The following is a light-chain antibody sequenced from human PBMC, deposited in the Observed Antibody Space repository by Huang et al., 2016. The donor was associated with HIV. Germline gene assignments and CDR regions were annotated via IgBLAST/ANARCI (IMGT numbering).Light chain of an antibody. CDR3: QQYNDWRT. V-gene: IGKV3-15*01. CDR2: GAF. CDR1: QSVSRN. J-gene: IGKJ1*01. Sequence: EIVLTQSPATLSVSPGERATLSCRASQSVSRNLAWYQQKPGQTPRLLIDGAFTRAIGIPARFSGSGSGTEFTLTISSLQSEDVAVYYCQQYNDWRTFGQGTKVEIK.